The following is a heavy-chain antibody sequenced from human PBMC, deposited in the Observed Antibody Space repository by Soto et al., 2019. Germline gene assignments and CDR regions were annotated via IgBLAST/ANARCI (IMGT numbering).Heavy chain of an antibody. D-gene: IGHD2-15*01. CDR3: ASDAGGPADY. V-gene: IGHV4-59*01. Sequence: SETLSLTCTVSVESISIYYWSWIRQPPGKGLEWIGYMYYSGSTNYNPSLKSRVTISVDTSKNQFSLKLSSVTAADTAVYYCASDAGGPADYWGQGTLVTVSS. CDR1: VESISIYY. CDR2: MYYSGST. J-gene: IGHJ4*02.